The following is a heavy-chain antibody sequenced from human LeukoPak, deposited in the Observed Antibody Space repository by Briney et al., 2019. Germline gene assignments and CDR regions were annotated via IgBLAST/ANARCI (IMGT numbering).Heavy chain of an antibody. CDR2: INHGGGT. Sequence: PSETLSLTCAVYGGSFSGYYWSWIRQPPGKGLEWIWEINHGGGTNYNPSLKNRLTISVVTSKNQVSLNLSSVTAADTAVYYCARGLSIDASRYNWFDPWGQGTLVTVSS. CDR1: GGSFSGYY. D-gene: IGHD2-21*01. V-gene: IGHV4-34*01. CDR3: ARGLSIDASRYNWFDP. J-gene: IGHJ5*02.